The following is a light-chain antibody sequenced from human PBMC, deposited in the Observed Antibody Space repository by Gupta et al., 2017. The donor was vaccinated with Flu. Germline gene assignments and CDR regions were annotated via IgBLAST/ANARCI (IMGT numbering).Light chain of an antibody. CDR2: DAS. J-gene: IGKJ5*01. CDR1: QDIRTG. Sequence: DLQMPQSPSSLSASVGDRISSTSRASQDIRTGVAWYQQRPEKAPKSLIYDASTLQSGVPSRFSGGGSGTDFTLTITSLQPEDFATYYCQQFNSFPLTFGQGTRLDIK. V-gene: IGKV1D-16*01. CDR3: QQFNSFPLT.